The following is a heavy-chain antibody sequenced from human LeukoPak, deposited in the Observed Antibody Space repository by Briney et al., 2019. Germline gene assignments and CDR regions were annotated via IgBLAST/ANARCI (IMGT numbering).Heavy chain of an antibody. CDR2: ISSSSSYI. Sequence: GGSLRLSCAASGFTFSSYSMNWVRHAPGKGLEWVSSISSSSSYIYYADSVKGRFTISRDNAKNSLYLQMNSLRAEDTAVYYCARRGGEAAGPTDYWGQGTRVTAPS. D-gene: IGHD6-13*01. CDR3: ARRGGEAAGPTDY. J-gene: IGHJ4*02. CDR1: GFTFSSYS. V-gene: IGHV3-21*01.